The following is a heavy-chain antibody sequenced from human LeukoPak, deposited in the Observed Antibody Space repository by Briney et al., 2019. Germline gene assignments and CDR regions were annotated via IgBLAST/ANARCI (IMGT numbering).Heavy chain of an antibody. D-gene: IGHD5-18*01. CDR2: IRSKVNSYAT. Sequence: GGSLKLSCAASGFDFSGSAIHWVRQATGKWLEWVGHIRSKVNSYATAFSASVRGRFTISRDDSKTTAYLLMNSLKTEDTAIYYCTRDDNYGADFDYWGPGTLVTVSS. J-gene: IGHJ4*02. CDR3: TRDDNYGADFDY. CDR1: GFDFSGSA. V-gene: IGHV3-73*01.